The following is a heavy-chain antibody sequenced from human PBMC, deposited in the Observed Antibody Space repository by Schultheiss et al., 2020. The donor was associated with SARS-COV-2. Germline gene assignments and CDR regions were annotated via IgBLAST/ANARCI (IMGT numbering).Heavy chain of an antibody. CDR1: GGSISSGGYY. J-gene: IGHJ4*02. Sequence: SQTLSLTCTVSGGSISSGGYYWSWIRQHPGKGLEWIGYIYYSGSTYYNPSLKSRVTISVDTSKNQFSLKLSSVTAADTAVYYCARGQTGHTPFDYWGQGTLVTVSS. D-gene: IGHD7-27*01. CDR2: IYYSGST. CDR3: ARGQTGHTPFDY. V-gene: IGHV4-31*03.